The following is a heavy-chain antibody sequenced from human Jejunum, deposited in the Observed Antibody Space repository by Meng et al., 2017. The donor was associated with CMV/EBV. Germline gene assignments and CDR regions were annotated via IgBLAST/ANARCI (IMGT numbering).Heavy chain of an antibody. CDR3: TRGVTGTEY. D-gene: IGHD1-1*01. CDR2: IRSQDFGATT. Sequence: CIVSGFSFGDYGMSWVRQAPGKGLEWVSFIRSQDFGATTAYAASVRGRFSISRDDSRGIVYLQMNSLKTEDTGVYFCTRGVTGTEYWGRGTLVTVSS. V-gene: IGHV3-49*04. CDR1: GFSFGDYG. J-gene: IGHJ4*02.